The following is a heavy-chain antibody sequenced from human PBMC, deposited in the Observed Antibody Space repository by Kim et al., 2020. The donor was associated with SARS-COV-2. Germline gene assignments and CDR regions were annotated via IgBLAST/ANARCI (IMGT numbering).Heavy chain of an antibody. D-gene: IGHD6-13*01. Sequence: SETLSLTCAVSGGSISSSNWWSWVRQPPGKGLEWIGEIYHSGSTNYNPSLKSRVTISVDKSKNQFSLKLSSVTAADTAVYYCARFGDPSSSWSLRMIENYYYMDVWGKGTTVTVSS. V-gene: IGHV4-4*02. J-gene: IGHJ6*03. CDR1: GGSISSSNW. CDR2: IYHSGST. CDR3: ARFGDPSSSWSLRMIENYYYMDV.